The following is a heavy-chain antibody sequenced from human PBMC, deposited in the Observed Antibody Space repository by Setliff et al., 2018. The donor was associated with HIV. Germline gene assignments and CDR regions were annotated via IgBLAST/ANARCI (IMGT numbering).Heavy chain of an antibody. CDR3: ARARRDSYDRGRRNHYYIDV. Sequence: GASVKVSCNASGGTFSSYDISWVRQAPGQGLEWMGWMNPNSGNTGYAQKFQGRVTMTRDTSISTAYMELNNLKFEDTAVYYCARARRDSYDRGRRNHYYIDVWGKGTTVTVSS. J-gene: IGHJ6*03. V-gene: IGHV1-8*02. CDR1: GGTFSSYD. D-gene: IGHD3-22*01. CDR2: MNPNSGNT.